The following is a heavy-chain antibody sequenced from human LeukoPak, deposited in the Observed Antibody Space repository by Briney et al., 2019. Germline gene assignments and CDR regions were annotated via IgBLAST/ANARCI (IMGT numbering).Heavy chain of an antibody. CDR1: GGSISSSSYY. V-gene: IGHV4-39*01. D-gene: IGHD4-23*01. Sequence: PLETLSLTCTVSGGSISSSSYYWGWIRQPPGKGLEWIGSIYYSGSTYYNPSLKSRVTISVDTSKNQFSLKLSSVTAADTAVYYCARVVTPVYFDYWGQGTLVTVSS. CDR3: ARVVTPVYFDY. J-gene: IGHJ4*02. CDR2: IYYSGST.